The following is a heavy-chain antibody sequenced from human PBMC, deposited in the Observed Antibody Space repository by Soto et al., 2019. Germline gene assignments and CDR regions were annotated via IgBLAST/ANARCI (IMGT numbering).Heavy chain of an antibody. CDR1: GFTFSSYG. D-gene: IGHD6-6*01. CDR2: IWYDGSNK. Sequence: PGGSLRLSCAASGFTFSSYGMHWVRQAPGKGLEWVAVIWYDGSNKYYADSVKGRFTISRDNSKNTLYLQMNSLRAEDTAVYYCARDSHPYSSPSLDYWGQGTLVTVSS. J-gene: IGHJ4*02. CDR3: ARDSHPYSSPSLDY. V-gene: IGHV3-33*01.